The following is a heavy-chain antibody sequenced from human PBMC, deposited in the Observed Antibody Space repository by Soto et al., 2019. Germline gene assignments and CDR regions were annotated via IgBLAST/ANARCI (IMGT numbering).Heavy chain of an antibody. D-gene: IGHD2-15*01. V-gene: IGHV3-7*04. CDR3: ARDRPFCHSGVTCFQPFDY. CDR1: GFTFSSYW. J-gene: IGHJ4*02. CDR2: IKQDGSEK. Sequence: GGSLRLSCAASGFTFSSYWMSWVRQPPGKGLEWVANIKQDGSEKNYVDSVRGRFTISRDNAKNSMYLQMNSLRAEDTAVYYCARDRPFCHSGVTCFQPFDYWGQGSLVTVSS.